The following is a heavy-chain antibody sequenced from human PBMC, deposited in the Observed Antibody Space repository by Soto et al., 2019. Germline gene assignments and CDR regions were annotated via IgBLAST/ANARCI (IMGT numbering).Heavy chain of an antibody. CDR2: IDPIVDTS. D-gene: IGHD1-20*01. CDR1: GGALTSYP. V-gene: IGHV1-69*06. J-gene: IGHJ4*02. Sequence: QVRLEQSGAVVKKPGSSVRVSCQASGGALTSYPIHWVRQAPGQGLEWMGVIDPIVDTSNLAENFKTRLTLAADTSTKTVYMDLTSLRSDDTAFYFCATYPRPYKWTDIWGRGTQLTVSS. CDR3: ATYPRPYKWTDI.